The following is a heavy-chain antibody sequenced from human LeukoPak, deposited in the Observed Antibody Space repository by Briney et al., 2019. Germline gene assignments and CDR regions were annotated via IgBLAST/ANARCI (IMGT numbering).Heavy chain of an antibody. CDR3: AKYSSGPLRDAFDI. J-gene: IGHJ3*02. CDR2: IFYSGTT. V-gene: IGHV4-39*07. CDR1: GGSISTSNYY. D-gene: IGHD6-6*01. Sequence: SETLSLTCTVSGGSISTSNYYWGWIRQPPGKGLEWIGNIFYSGTTYYSPSLKSRVTISLDTSRNQFSLKLNSVTAADTAVYYCAKYSSGPLRDAFDIWGQGTMVTVSS.